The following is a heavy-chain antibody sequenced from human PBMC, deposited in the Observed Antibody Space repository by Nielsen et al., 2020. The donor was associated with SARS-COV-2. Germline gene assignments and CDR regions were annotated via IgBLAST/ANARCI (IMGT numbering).Heavy chain of an antibody. CDR2: ISYDGSNK. Sequence: GESLKISYAASGFTFSSYAMHWVRQAPGKGLEWVAVISYDGSNKYYADSVKGRFTISRDNSKNTLYLQMNSLRAEDTAVYYCARPQDAEYYDSSGGMDVWGQGTTVTVSS. CDR1: GFTFSSYA. D-gene: IGHD3-22*01. J-gene: IGHJ6*02. V-gene: IGHV3-30-3*01. CDR3: ARPQDAEYYDSSGGMDV.